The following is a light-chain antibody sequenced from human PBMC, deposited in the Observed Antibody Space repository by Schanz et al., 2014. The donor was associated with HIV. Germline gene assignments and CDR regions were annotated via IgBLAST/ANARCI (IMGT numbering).Light chain of an antibody. Sequence: QSVLTQPPSASGTPGQRVTISCSGSRFNVGTNTVNWYQRPPGTAPKVLIYSDNQRPSGVPDRFSGSRSGTSASLAISGLQSEDEADYYCVSWDGSLNGLLFGGGTKVTVL. J-gene: IGLJ2*01. CDR2: SDN. CDR1: RFNVGTNT. V-gene: IGLV1-44*01. CDR3: VSWDGSLNGLL.